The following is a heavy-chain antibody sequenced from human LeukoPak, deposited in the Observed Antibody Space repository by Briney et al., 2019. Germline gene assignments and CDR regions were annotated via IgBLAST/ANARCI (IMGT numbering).Heavy chain of an antibody. CDR3: AKGREPYGDSRFDY. Sequence: GGSLRLSCAASGFIFTNYAMSWVRQAPGKRLEWVSTISGSGGSAYYADSVKGRFTISRDNSENTLYLQMNSLRVEDTAVYYCAKGREPYGDSRFDYWGQGTLVTVSS. CDR2: ISGSGGSA. V-gene: IGHV3-23*01. J-gene: IGHJ4*02. CDR1: GFIFTNYA. D-gene: IGHD4-17*01.